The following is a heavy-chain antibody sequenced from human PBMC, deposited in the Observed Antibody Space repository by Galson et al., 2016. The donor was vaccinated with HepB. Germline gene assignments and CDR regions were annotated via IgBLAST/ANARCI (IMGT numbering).Heavy chain of an antibody. J-gene: IGHJ6*03. V-gene: IGHV5-51*01. Sequence: QSGAEVKKPGESLKISCKGSGYSFTSYWIDWVRQMPGKGLEWMGIIYPGDSDTRYSPSFQGQVTISADKSISTAYLQWSSLKASDTAIYYCARHRDFWFGESDYYYYMDVWGKGTTVTVSS. D-gene: IGHD3-10*01. CDR3: ARHRDFWFGESDYYYYMDV. CDR2: IYPGDSDT. CDR1: GYSFTSYW.